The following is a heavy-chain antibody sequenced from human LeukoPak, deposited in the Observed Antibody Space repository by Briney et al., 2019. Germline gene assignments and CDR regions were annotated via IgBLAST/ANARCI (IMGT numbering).Heavy chain of an antibody. Sequence: SETLSLTCTVSGGSISSGDYYWSWIRQPPGKGLEWIGYIYYSGSTYYNPSLKSRVTISVDTSKNQFSLKLSSVTAADTAVYYCARETSTTEAAAVRSHKLNWFDPWGQGTLVTVSS. J-gene: IGHJ5*02. CDR1: GGSISSGDYY. D-gene: IGHD6-13*01. CDR3: ARETSTTEAAAVRSHKLNWFDP. V-gene: IGHV4-30-4*01. CDR2: IYYSGST.